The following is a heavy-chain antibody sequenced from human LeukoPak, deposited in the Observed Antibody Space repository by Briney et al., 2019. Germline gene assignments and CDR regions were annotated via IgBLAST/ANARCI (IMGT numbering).Heavy chain of an antibody. CDR2: ITSNGDKT. Sequence: GGSLRLSCAASGFTFSSYAMHWVRQAPGKGLEYVSAITSNGDKTYYGNSVKGRFTISRDNSKNTLYLQMGSLRIEDMAVYYCARGGATTLFDYWGQGTLVTVSS. CDR3: ARGGATTLFDY. CDR1: GFTFSSYA. V-gene: IGHV3-64*01. D-gene: IGHD1-26*01. J-gene: IGHJ4*02.